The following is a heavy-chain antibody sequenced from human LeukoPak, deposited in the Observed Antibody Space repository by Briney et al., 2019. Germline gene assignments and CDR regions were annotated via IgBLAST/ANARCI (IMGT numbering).Heavy chain of an antibody. Sequence: GGSLRLSCATSGFVFSKNGMHWVRQAPGKGLEWVAFIRHDESNKYYADSVKGRFTISRDNSKNTLSLQMNSLRPDDTAVYYCARAPIDSNSWYQAFDLWGQGTMVTVSS. CDR1: GFVFSKNG. D-gene: IGHD6-13*01. J-gene: IGHJ3*01. CDR3: ARAPIDSNSWYQAFDL. V-gene: IGHV3-30*02. CDR2: IRHDESNK.